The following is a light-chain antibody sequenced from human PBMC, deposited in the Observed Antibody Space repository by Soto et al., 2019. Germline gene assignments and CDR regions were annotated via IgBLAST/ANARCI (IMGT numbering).Light chain of an antibody. CDR1: QSVSSY. CDR3: QQYGSSPWT. CDR2: GAS. Sequence: ENVLTQSPASLFFSPGERATLSCRASQSVSSYLAWYQQKPGQAPRLLIYGASSRATGIPDRFSGSGSGTDFTLTISRLEPEDFAVYYCQQYGSSPWTFGQGTTGDIK. V-gene: IGKV3-20*01. J-gene: IGKJ1*01.